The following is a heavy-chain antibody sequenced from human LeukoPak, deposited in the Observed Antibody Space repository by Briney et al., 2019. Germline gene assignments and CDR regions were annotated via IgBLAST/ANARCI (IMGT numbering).Heavy chain of an antibody. CDR2: IYYSGST. V-gene: IGHV4-59*11. CDR1: GGSISSHY. Sequence: PSETLSLTCTVSGGSISSHYWSWIRQPPGKGLEWIGYIYYSGSTNYNPSLKSRVTISVDTSKNQFSLKLSSVTAADTAVYYCARALYDIVVVPAATDYYYYYYMDVWGKGTTVTVTS. CDR3: ARALYDIVVVPAATDYYYYYYMDV. D-gene: IGHD2-2*01. J-gene: IGHJ6*03.